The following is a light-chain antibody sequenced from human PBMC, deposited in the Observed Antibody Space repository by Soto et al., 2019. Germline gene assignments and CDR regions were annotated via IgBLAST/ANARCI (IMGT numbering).Light chain of an antibody. V-gene: IGKV1-9*01. Sequence: DIQMTQSPSTLAASVGDRVTITCRASENIKNWLAWYQQRAGKAPKFLIYAAPTLQSGAPSRFSGSGSGTEFALTISSLQPEDSATYYCQQLKSYPLTFGGGTKVDIK. CDR2: AAP. CDR3: QQLKSYPLT. CDR1: ENIKNW. J-gene: IGKJ4*01.